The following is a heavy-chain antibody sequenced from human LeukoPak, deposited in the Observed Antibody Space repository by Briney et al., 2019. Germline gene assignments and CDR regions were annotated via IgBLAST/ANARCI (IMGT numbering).Heavy chain of an antibody. D-gene: IGHD6-19*01. Sequence: GGSLRLSCAASGFTFSSYWMTWVRQAPGKGLEWVANIKQDGSERNYVDSVKGRFTISRDNAKNSLYLQMNTLRVEDTAVYYCATGAGCGYWGQGTLVTVSS. J-gene: IGHJ4*02. CDR1: GFTFSSYW. CDR2: IKQDGSER. CDR3: ATGAGCGY. V-gene: IGHV3-7*03.